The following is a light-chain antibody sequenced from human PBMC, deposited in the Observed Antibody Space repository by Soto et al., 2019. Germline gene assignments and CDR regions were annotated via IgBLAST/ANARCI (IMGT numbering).Light chain of an antibody. V-gene: IGKV1-39*01. Sequence: DIQMTQSPSSLSASVGDRVTITCRASQSISSYLNWYQQKPGKAPKLLIYAASSLQSGVPSRFSGSGSGTDFTLTISSLQTEDFATYYCQQRYSTLSITFGQGTRLEIK. J-gene: IGKJ5*01. CDR1: QSISSY. CDR3: QQRYSTLSIT. CDR2: AAS.